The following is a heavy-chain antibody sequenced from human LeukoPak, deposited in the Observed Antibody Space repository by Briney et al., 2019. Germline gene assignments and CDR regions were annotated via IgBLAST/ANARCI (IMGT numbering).Heavy chain of an antibody. CDR1: GGSISSGGYY. Sequence: SETLSLTCTVSGGSISSGGYYWSWIRQHSEEGLEWIGYIHYSGSTYYHPSLKSRVSMSVDTSRNQFSLKLSSVTAADTAVYYCACGSNNWYNWFDPWGQGTLVTVSS. D-gene: IGHD1-1*01. J-gene: IGHJ5*02. V-gene: IGHV4-31*03. CDR2: IHYSGST. CDR3: ACGSNNWYNWFDP.